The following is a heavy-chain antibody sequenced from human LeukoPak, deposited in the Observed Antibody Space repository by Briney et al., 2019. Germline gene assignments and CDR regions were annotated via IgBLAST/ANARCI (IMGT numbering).Heavy chain of an antibody. CDR3: ARGTADDSSGYYRNYYYYMDV. CDR2: IYYSGST. Sequence: PSETLSLTCTVSGGSISSYYWSWIRQPPGKGLEWIGYIYYSGSTNYNPSLKSRVTISVDTSKNQFSLKLSSVTAADTAVYYCARGTADDSSGYYRNYYYYMDVWGKGTTVTISS. V-gene: IGHV4-59*01. CDR1: GGSISSYY. D-gene: IGHD3-22*01. J-gene: IGHJ6*03.